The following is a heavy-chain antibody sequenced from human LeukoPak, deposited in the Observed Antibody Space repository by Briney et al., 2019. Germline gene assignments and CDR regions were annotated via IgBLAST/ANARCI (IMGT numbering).Heavy chain of an antibody. CDR1: GFTFSSYS. CDR3: ARDGASGNFDY. D-gene: IGHD2-15*01. CDR2: IRSDGSST. V-gene: IGHV3-74*01. Sequence: GGSLRLSCAASGFTFSSYSMNWVRQAPGKGLLWVSLIRSDGSSTYADSVKGRFTNSRDTAKNTLYLQMNSLRAEDTAVYYCARDGASGNFDYWGQGTLVTVSS. J-gene: IGHJ4*02.